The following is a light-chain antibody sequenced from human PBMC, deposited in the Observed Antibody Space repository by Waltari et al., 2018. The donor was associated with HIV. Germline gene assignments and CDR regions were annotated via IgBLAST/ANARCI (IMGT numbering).Light chain of an antibody. CDR2: KNK. J-gene: IGLJ2*01. Sequence: QSVLTQPPSISGAPGQRITVSCSGTSSNIGAGYDVHWYQQLPGTAPKLLLYKNKTRPSGVPDRFPASKSDASASLAITGLQAADEGDYFCQSYDTSLSAWVFGGGTRLTVL. CDR1: SSNIGAGYD. CDR3: QSYDTSLSAWV. V-gene: IGLV1-40*03.